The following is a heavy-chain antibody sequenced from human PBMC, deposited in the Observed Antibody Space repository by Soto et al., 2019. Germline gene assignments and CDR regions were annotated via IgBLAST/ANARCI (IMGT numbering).Heavy chain of an antibody. CDR3: ARVELLRHYSGMDV. J-gene: IGHJ6*02. Sequence: EVPLVESGGGLVQPGGSLRLSCAASGFTFSSYSMNWVRQAPGKGLEWVSYISSSSNTIYYADSVKGRFPISRDNAKNTLYMQMNGLRAEGTAVYYWARVELLRHYSGMDVWGQGTTVTVSS. V-gene: IGHV3-48*01. CDR2: ISSSSNTI. D-gene: IGHD1-26*01. CDR1: GFTFSSYS.